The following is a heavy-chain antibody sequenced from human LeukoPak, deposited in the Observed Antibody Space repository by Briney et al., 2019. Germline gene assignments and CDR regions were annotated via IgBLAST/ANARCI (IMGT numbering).Heavy chain of an antibody. CDR2: TYYRSKWYN. CDR3: ARGNRAFDS. J-gene: IGHJ4*02. V-gene: IGHV6-1*01. CDR1: GGTVSSNNAV. D-gene: IGHD4-11*01. Sequence: SQTLSLTCAISGGTVSSNNAVWNWIRQSPSRGLEWLGRTYYRSKWYNDYAVSVKSRITVNPDTSKNQFSLQLNSVTPDDTAVYYCARGNRAFDSWGQGTLVTVSS.